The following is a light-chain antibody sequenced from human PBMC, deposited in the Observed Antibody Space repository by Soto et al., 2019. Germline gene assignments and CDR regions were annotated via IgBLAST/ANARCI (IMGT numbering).Light chain of an antibody. Sequence: DIQMTQAPSSLSASVGDRVTITCRARQDISTYLAWYQQKPGKVPKLLISAAYTLQSGFPPRFSGSGSGTDFTLTISSLQPEDVASYYCQKYDNAPLTFGGGTKGEIK. J-gene: IGKJ4*01. V-gene: IGKV1-27*01. CDR1: QDISTY. CDR3: QKYDNAPLT. CDR2: AAY.